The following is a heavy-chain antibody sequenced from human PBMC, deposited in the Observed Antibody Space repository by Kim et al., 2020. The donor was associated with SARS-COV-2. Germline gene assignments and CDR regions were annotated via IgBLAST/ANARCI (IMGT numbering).Heavy chain of an antibody. CDR1: GYTFTSYD. Sequence: ASVKVSCKASGYTFTSYDINWVRQATGQGLEWMGWMNPNSGNTGYAQKFQGRVTMTRNTSISTAYMELSSLRSEDTAVYYCARSAGITMVRGASRCLRYWGQGTLVTVSS. CDR2: MNPNSGNT. J-gene: IGHJ4*02. D-gene: IGHD3-10*01. V-gene: IGHV1-8*01. CDR3: ARSAGITMVRGASRCLRY.